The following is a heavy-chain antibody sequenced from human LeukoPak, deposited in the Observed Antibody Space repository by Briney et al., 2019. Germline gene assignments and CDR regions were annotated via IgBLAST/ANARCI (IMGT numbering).Heavy chain of an antibody. D-gene: IGHD6-13*01. CDR1: GGSISSYY. CDR2: IYYSGST. Sequence: PSETLSLTCTVSGGSISSYYWSWIRQPPGKGLEWIGYIYYSGSTNYNPSLKSRVTISVDTSKNQFSLKLSSVTAADTAVYYCARDGVGSWNWFDPWGQGTLVTVSS. J-gene: IGHJ5*02. V-gene: IGHV4-59*01. CDR3: ARDGVGSWNWFDP.